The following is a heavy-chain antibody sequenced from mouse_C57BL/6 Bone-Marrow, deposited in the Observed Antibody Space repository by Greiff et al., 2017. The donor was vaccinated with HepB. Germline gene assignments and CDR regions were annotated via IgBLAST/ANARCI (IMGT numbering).Heavy chain of an antibody. D-gene: IGHD1-1*01. Sequence: VHVKQSVAELVRPGASVKLSCTASGFNIKNTYMHWVKQRPEQGLEWIGRIDPANGNTKYAPKFQGKATITADTSSNTAYLQLSSLTSEDTAIYYCARSGFWYYGPFYAMDYWGQGTSVTVSS. J-gene: IGHJ4*01. CDR2: IDPANGNT. CDR3: ARSGFWYYGPFYAMDY. V-gene: IGHV14-3*01. CDR1: GFNIKNTY.